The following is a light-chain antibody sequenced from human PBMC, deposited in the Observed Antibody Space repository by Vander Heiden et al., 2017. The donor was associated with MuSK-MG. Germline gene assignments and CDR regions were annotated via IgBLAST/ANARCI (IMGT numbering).Light chain of an antibody. CDR2: WAS. Sequence: DIVMTQSPDSLAVSLGERATINCKSSQSVLYSSNNKNYLAWYQQKPGQPPKLLIYWASTRASGVPDRFSGSGSGTDFTLTISSRQAEDVAVYYCQQVNSKPGSTFGHGTRVDIK. CDR1: QSVLYSSNNKNY. J-gene: IGKJ3*01. V-gene: IGKV4-1*01. CDR3: QQVNSKPGST.